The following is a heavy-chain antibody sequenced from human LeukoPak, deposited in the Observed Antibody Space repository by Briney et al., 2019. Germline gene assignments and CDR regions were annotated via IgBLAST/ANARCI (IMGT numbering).Heavy chain of an antibody. D-gene: IGHD4-23*01. V-gene: IGHV3-49*04. CDR2: IRSKTYGGTT. Sequence: GGSLRLSCTASGFTFGDHAMSWVRQAPGKGLEWVGFIRSKTYGGTTEYAASVKGRFTISRDDSKSIAYLQMNSPKTEDTAVYYCTRAVAHLDYWGQGTLVTVSS. CDR1: GFTFGDHA. CDR3: TRAVAHLDY. J-gene: IGHJ4*02.